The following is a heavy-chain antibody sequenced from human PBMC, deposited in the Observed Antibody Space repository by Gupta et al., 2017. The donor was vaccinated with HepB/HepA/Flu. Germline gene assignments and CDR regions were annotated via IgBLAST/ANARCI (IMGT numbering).Heavy chain of an antibody. Sequence: QVQLVQSGAEVKKPGASVKVSCRASGYNFNSHYLHWVRQAPGQGPEWMGMISPRDGATSYSQSFQDRVIVTTDTSTGTVYMELRSLKNGDTAVFCCAREVSGLWAFDVWGQGTLVTVSS. D-gene: IGHD1-14*01. V-gene: IGHV1-46*02. CDR1: GYNFNSHY. J-gene: IGHJ3*01. CDR3: AREVSGLWAFDV. CDR2: ISPRDGAT.